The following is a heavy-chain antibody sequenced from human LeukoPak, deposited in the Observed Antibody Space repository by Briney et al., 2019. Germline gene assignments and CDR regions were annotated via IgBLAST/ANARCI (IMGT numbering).Heavy chain of an antibody. CDR1: GFTFSDHY. D-gene: IGHD2-21*01. CDR2: TRNKANSYTT. Sequence: GGTLSFSSAASGFTFSDHYMDWLRPAQGKGLEGVVRTRNKANSYTTEYAAAVKGRFTISRDDSQNSLYLQMNSLKSEDTAVYYCVRVVHITANYPFDYWGQGTLVTVSS. V-gene: IGHV3-72*01. CDR3: VRVVHITANYPFDY. J-gene: IGHJ4*02.